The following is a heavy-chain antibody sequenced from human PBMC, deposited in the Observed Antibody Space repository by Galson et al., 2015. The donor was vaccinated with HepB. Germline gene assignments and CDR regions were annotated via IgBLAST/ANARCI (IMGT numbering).Heavy chain of an antibody. J-gene: IGHJ3*02. Sequence: SVKVSCKASGYTFTSYGISWVRQAPGQGLEWMGWISAYNGNTNYAQKLQGRVTMTTDTSTSTAYMELRSLRSDDTAVYYCARDFGTVQLLPVAAFDIWGQGTMVTVSS. CDR3: ARDFGTVQLLPVAAFDI. CDR2: ISAYNGNT. D-gene: IGHD2-2*01. CDR1: GYTFTSYG. V-gene: IGHV1-18*01.